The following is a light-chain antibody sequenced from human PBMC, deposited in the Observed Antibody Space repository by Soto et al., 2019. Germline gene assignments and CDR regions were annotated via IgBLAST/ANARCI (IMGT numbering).Light chain of an antibody. CDR1: QSVSSY. CDR2: DAP. CDR3: QQRSN. V-gene: IGKV3-11*01. Sequence: EIVLTQSPATLSLSPGERATLSCLASQSVSSYLAWYQQKPGQAPRLLIYDAPNRATGIPARFSGCGSGTDFTLTISSLEPEDFAVYYCQQRSNFGPGTKVDIK. J-gene: IGKJ3*01.